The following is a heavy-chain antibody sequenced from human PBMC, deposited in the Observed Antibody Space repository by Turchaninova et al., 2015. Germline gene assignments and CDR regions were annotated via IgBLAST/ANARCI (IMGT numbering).Heavy chain of an antibody. J-gene: IGHJ4*02. V-gene: IGHV4-39*07. CDR1: GGSISTSRNY. CDR2: IYYSGNT. D-gene: IGHD1-1*01. CDR3: AKDWTQTGINYFDY. Sequence: QLQESGPGLVKPSETLSLTCTVSGGSISTSRNYWGWIRQPPGKGLEWIGSIYYSGNTHYKPFLESRVTISVDTSKNQFSLELSSVTAADTAVYYCAKDWTQTGINYFDYWGQGTLVTVSS.